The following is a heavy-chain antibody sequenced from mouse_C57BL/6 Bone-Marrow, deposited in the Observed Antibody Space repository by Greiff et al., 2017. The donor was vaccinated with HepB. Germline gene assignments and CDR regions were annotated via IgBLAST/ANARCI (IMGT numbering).Heavy chain of an antibody. CDR2: IYPGSGNT. CDR3: ARGGLVYGKENYAMDY. CDR1: GYTFTDYY. J-gene: IGHJ4*01. V-gene: IGHV1-76*01. D-gene: IGHD2-1*01. Sequence: QVQLQQSGAELVRPGASVKLSCKASGYTFTDYYINWVKQRPGQGLEWIARIYPGSGNTYYNEKFKGKATLTAEKSSSTAYMQLSSLTSEDSAVYFCARGGLVYGKENYAMDYWGQGTSVTVSS.